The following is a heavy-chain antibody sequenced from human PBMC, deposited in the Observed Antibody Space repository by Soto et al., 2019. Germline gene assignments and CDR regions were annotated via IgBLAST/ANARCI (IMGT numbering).Heavy chain of an antibody. CDR3: ARHRSRLQLFARFDY. J-gene: IGHJ4*02. V-gene: IGHV1-3*01. Sequence: ASVKVSCKASGYTFTSYAMHWVRQAPGQRLEWMGWINAGNGNRKYSQKFQGWVTMTRDTSISTAYMELSRLRSDDTAVYYCARHRSRLQLFARFDYWGQGTLVTVSS. D-gene: IGHD5-12*01. CDR2: INAGNGNR. CDR1: GYTFTSYA.